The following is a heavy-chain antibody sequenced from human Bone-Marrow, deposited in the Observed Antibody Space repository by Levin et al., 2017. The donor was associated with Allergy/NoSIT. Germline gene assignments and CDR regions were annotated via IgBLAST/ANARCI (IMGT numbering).Heavy chain of an antibody. D-gene: IGHD2-15*01. J-gene: IGHJ3*02. V-gene: IGHV3-20*01. CDR3: ARDGRYCSGSRCHWTGDFDI. CDR1: GFTFDDYG. Sequence: GGSLRLSCATSGFTFDDYGMSWVRQAPGKGLEWVSGLNWNGGNTFYADSVKGRFSISRDNAKNSVYLQMNSLRVEDTAVYHCARDGRYCSGSRCHWTGDFDIWGQGTVVTVSS. CDR2: LNWNGGNT.